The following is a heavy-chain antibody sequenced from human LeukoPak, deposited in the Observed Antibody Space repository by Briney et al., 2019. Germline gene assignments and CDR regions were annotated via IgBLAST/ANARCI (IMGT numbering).Heavy chain of an antibody. CDR3: AKTTTGYSSGRYPGWPVDY. CDR1: GFTFSSYA. J-gene: IGHJ4*02. V-gene: IGHV3-23*01. Sequence: GGSLRLSCAASGFTFSSYAMSWVRLAPGKGLEFVSVISGSGGGTYYADSVKGRFTISRDNSKNTLYLQMNSLSTEDTAVYYCAKTTTGYSSGRYPGWPVDYWGQGTLVTVSS. CDR2: ISGSGGGT. D-gene: IGHD6-19*01.